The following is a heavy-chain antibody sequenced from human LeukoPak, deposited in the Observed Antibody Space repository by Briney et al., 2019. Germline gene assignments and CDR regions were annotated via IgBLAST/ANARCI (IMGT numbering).Heavy chain of an antibody. CDR3: AKGASYDPSNPMNPLIDY. CDR2: INPSGGST. J-gene: IGHJ4*02. V-gene: IGHV1-46*01. D-gene: IGHD4/OR15-4a*01. CDR1: GYTFTSYY. Sequence: ASVKVSCKASGYTFTSYYMHWVRQAPGQGLEWMGIINPSGGSTSYAQKFQGRVTMTRDTSTSTIYMELSSLRSEDTAVYYCAKGASYDPSNPMNPLIDYWGQGTLVTVSS.